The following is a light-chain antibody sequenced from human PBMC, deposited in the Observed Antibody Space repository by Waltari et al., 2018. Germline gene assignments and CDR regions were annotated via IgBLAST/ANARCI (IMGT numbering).Light chain of an antibody. Sequence: DIVLTQSPATLSLSPGERATLSCRASQSIHNNLAWYQQKPGQAPRLLIYDTSNRATGISARFSGSGFGTDFTLTISSLEPEDFAVYYCQQRRNWPLTFGGGTKVEIK. CDR3: QQRRNWPLT. CDR2: DTS. V-gene: IGKV3-11*01. J-gene: IGKJ4*01. CDR1: QSIHNN.